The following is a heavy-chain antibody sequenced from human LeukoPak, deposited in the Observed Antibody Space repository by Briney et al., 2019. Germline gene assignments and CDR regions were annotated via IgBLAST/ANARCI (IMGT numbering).Heavy chain of an antibody. CDR2: IYPGDSNT. D-gene: IGHD2-21*02. CDR3: ARQPLVRDCGGDCEFDY. J-gene: IGHJ4*02. CDR1: GYSFSNYW. Sequence: GESLKISCKGSGYSFSNYWIGWVRQMPGKGLEWMGVIYPGDSNTRYSPSFQGQVTISADKSISTAYLQWTSLKASDTAIYYCARQPLVRDCGGDCEFDYWGQGTRVSVSS. V-gene: IGHV5-51*01.